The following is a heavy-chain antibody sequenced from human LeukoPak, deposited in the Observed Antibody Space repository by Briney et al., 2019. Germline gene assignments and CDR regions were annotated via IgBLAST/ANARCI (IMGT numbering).Heavy chain of an antibody. J-gene: IGHJ4*02. CDR1: GGSTSSYY. D-gene: IGHD2-15*01. CDR2: IYYSGST. Sequence: SETLSLTCTVSGGSTSSYYWSWIRQPPGKGLEWIGYIYYSGSTNYNPSLKSRVTISVDTSKNQFSLKLSSVTAADTAVYYCARLRSLGYCSGGSCYADYWGQGTLVTVSS. V-gene: IGHV4-59*01. CDR3: ARLRSLGYCSGGSCYADY.